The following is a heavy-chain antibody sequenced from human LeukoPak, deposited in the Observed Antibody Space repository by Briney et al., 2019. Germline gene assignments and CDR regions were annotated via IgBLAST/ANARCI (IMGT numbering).Heavy chain of an antibody. J-gene: IGHJ4*02. Sequence: SETLSLTCAVYGGSFSGYYWSWIRQPPGKGLEWIGEINHSGSTNYNPSLKSRVTISVDTSKNQFSLKLSSVTAADTAVYYCARGPCLRHYGGNPTTFDYWGQGTLVTVSS. V-gene: IGHV4-34*01. CDR2: INHSGST. CDR1: GGSFSGYY. CDR3: ARGPCLRHYGGNPTTFDY. D-gene: IGHD4-23*01.